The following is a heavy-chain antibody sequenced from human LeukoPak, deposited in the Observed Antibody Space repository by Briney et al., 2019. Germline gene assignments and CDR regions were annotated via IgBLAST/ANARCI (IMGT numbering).Heavy chain of an antibody. CDR3: ARHLSSNWYNEKAFDY. J-gene: IGHJ4*02. CDR1: GYRFTNYW. Sequence: GESLKISCKGSGYRFTNYWIGWVRQMPGKGLEWMGIIYPDDSNIRYSPSFQGQVTISADKSISTAYLQWSSLKASDTAMYCCARHLSSNWYNEKAFDYWGQGTLVTVSS. V-gene: IGHV5-51*01. D-gene: IGHD6-13*01. CDR2: IYPDDSNI.